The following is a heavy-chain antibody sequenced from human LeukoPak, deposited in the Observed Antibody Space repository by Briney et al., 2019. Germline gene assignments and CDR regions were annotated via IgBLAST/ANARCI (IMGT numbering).Heavy chain of an antibody. V-gene: IGHV3-30*04. CDR3: ARDPKLRYFDWLLFLDY. D-gene: IGHD3-9*01. CDR1: GFTFSSYA. Sequence: QTGGSLRLSCAASGFTFSSYAMHWVRQAPGKGLEWVALISSDGNDNYYADSVKGRFTISRDNSKNTLYLQMNSLRAEDTAVYYCARDPKLRYFDWLLFLDYWGRGTLVTVSS. CDR2: ISSDGNDN. J-gene: IGHJ4*02.